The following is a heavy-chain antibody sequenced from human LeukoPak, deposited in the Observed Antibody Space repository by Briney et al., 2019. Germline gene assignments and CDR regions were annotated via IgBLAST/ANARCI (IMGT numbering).Heavy chain of an antibody. CDR3: ARAGGYCSGGSCYYFDY. V-gene: IGHV3-30-3*01. CDR1: GLTFSSYA. Sequence: PGRSLRLSCAASGLTFSSYAMHWVRQAPGKGLEWVAVISYDGSNKYYADSVKGRFTISRDNSKNTLYLQMNSLRAEDTAVYYCARAGGYCSGGSCYYFDYWGQGTLVTVSS. CDR2: ISYDGSNK. D-gene: IGHD2-15*01. J-gene: IGHJ4*02.